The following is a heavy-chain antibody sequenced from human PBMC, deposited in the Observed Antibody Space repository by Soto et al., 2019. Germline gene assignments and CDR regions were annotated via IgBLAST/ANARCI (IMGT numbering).Heavy chain of an antibody. CDR1: GFTFSSFA. CDR2: ISVSSGNT. J-gene: IGHJ4*02. Sequence: GGSLRLSCAASGFTFSSFAMSWVRQAPGKGLEWVSTISVSSGNTYYADSVKGRFTISSDNSKNTLYLQMNSLRVEDTAVYYCAKGLWLVGLGQYYFDYWGQGSLVTVSS. V-gene: IGHV3-23*01. D-gene: IGHD2-8*02. CDR3: AKGLWLVGLGQYYFDY.